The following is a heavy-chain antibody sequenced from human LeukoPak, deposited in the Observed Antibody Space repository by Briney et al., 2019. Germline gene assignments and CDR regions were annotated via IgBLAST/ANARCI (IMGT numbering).Heavy chain of an antibody. CDR1: GYTFTGYY. V-gene: IGHV1-2*02. D-gene: IGHD6-13*01. CDR3: ARDVVAAPGTWDY. Sequence: ASVTVSCKASGYTFTGYYKHWVRQAPGQGLEWMGWINPNSGGTNYAQKFQGRVTMTRDASISTAYMELSRLRSDDTAVYYCARDVVAAPGTWDYWGQGTLVTVSS. CDR2: INPNSGGT. J-gene: IGHJ4*02.